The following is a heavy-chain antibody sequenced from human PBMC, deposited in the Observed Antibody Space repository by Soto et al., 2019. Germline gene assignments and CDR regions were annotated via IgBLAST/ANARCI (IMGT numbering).Heavy chain of an antibody. D-gene: IGHD2-2*01. CDR1: GFTVSSNY. J-gene: IGHJ6*02. CDR3: ARYSRYCSSTSCSEPMNYYYGMDV. Sequence: GGSLRLSCAASGFTVSSNYMSWVRQAPGKGLEWVSVIYSGGSTYYADSVKGRFTISRDNSKNTLYLQMNSLRAEDTAVYYCARYSRYCSSTSCSEPMNYYYGMDVWGQGTTVTVSS. V-gene: IGHV3-53*01. CDR2: IYSGGST.